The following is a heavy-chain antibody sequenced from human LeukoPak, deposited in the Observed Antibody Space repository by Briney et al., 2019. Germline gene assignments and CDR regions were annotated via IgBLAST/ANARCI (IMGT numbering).Heavy chain of an antibody. Sequence: PGGSLRLSCAASGFTFSDYWMTWVRQAPGKGLEWVANIKQDGSEKDYVDSVKGRFTISRDNAKNSLYLQMDSLRVEDTAVYYCARKGGYSSGYCYWGQGTLVTVSS. CDR3: ARKGGYSSGYCY. V-gene: IGHV3-7*01. CDR1: GFTFSDYW. D-gene: IGHD3-22*01. J-gene: IGHJ4*02. CDR2: IKQDGSEK.